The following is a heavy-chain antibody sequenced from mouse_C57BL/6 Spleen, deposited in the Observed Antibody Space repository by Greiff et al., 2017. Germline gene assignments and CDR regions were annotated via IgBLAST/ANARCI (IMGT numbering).Heavy chain of an antibody. V-gene: IGHV1-61*01. CDR3: AAARLWRAMDY. CDR1: GYTFTSYW. D-gene: IGHD1-1*02. CDR2: IYPSDSGT. Sequence: QVQLQQPGAELVRPGSSVKLSCKASGYTFTSYWMDWVKQRPGQGLEWIGNIYPSDSGTHYNQKFKDKATLTVDTSSSTAYMQLSSLTSEASAVSFCAAARLWRAMDYWGQGTSVTVSS. J-gene: IGHJ4*01.